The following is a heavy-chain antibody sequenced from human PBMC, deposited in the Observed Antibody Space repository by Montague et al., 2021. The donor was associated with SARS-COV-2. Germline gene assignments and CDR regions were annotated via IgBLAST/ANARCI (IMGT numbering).Heavy chain of an antibody. CDR1: GFSISSGYY. D-gene: IGHD3-3*01. CDR3: ARSGVGIFDFSYFDS. CDR2: RYQNGAT. Sequence: SQTLSLICSVSGFSISSGYYWGWIRRTPGKGLEWIGSRYQNGATYYSPSLKRPVTILLDTSKNQFSLSLTSVTAADTAVYYCARSGVGIFDFSYFDSWGQGSLVIVSS. J-gene: IGHJ4*02. V-gene: IGHV4-38-2*02.